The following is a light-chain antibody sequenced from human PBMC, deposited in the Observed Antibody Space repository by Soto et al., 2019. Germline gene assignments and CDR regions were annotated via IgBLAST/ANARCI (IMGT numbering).Light chain of an antibody. CDR1: QSISGY. J-gene: IGKJ5*01. CDR3: QQSYSTSIT. Sequence: DIQMTQSPSSLSASVGDRVTITCRASQSISGYLNWYQQKPGKAPNLLIYAASSLQSGVPSRFSGSGSGTDFTLTINSLHPEDFATYYCQQSYSTSITFGQGTRLEIK. CDR2: AAS. V-gene: IGKV1-39*01.